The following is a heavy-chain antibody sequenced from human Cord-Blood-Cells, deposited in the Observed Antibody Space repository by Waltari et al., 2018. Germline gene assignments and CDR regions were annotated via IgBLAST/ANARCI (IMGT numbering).Heavy chain of an antibody. CDR1: GFTFSSYE. D-gene: IGHD6-19*01. Sequence: EVQLVESGGGLVQPGGSLRLSCAASGFTFSSYEMTWVRQAPGKGLEWVSYISSSGSTIYYADSVKGRFTISRDNAKNSLYLQMNSLRAEDTAVYYCASIRVAVAGFDYWGQGTLVTVSS. CDR2: ISSSGSTI. CDR3: ASIRVAVAGFDY. J-gene: IGHJ4*02. V-gene: IGHV3-48*03.